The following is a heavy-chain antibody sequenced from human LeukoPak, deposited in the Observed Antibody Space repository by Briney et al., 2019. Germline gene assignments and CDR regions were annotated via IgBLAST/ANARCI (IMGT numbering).Heavy chain of an antibody. J-gene: IGHJ4*02. V-gene: IGHV3-7*03. CDR1: GFTFSNYW. CDR2: IKQDGSEK. Sequence: GGSLRLSCAAFGFTFSNYWITWVRQAPGKGLEWVANIKQDGSEKYYMDSVKGRFTISRDNAKNSLFLQMNSLRAEDTAVYYCARGDRVGVTTGHFDYWGQGTLVTVSS. CDR3: ARGDRVGVTTGHFDY. D-gene: IGHD1-26*01.